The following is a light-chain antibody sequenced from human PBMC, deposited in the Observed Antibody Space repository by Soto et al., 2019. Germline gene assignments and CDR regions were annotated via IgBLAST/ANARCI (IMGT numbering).Light chain of an antibody. CDR2: AAS. Sequence: DIQMTQSPSSLSASVGDRVTITCRASQSISSYVNWYQQKPGKAPKSLIYAASNLQSGIPSRFRGSGSGSDFTLTISSLQPEDFATYYCQQLLSYPITSGQGTRLEIK. CDR3: QQLLSYPIT. CDR1: QSISSY. V-gene: IGKV1-39*01. J-gene: IGKJ5*01.